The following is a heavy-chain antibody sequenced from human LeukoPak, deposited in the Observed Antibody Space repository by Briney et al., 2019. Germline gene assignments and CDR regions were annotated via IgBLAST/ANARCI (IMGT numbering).Heavy chain of an antibody. CDR3: ARDSYYSSSSLGFDY. Sequence: GASVRVSCKASGYTFTSYYMHWVRQAPGQGLEWMGIINPSGGSTSYAQKFQGRVTMTRDMSTSTVYMELSSLRSEDTAVYYCARDSYYSSSSLGFDYWGQGTLVTVSS. CDR2: INPSGGST. V-gene: IGHV1-46*01. D-gene: IGHD6-6*01. J-gene: IGHJ4*02. CDR1: GYTFTSYY.